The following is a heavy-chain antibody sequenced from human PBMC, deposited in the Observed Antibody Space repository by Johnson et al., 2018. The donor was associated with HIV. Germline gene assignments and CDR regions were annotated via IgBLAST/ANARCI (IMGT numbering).Heavy chain of an antibody. D-gene: IGHD3-22*01. CDR1: GFTFSTYG. Sequence: QVQLVESGGGVVQPGRSLRLSCVASGFTFSTYGMHWVRQAPGKGLEWVAVIWYDGSNKYYADSVKGRLTISRDNSKNTLYLQMNSLRAEDTAVYYCARPGVVVTPPDAFDIWGQGTMVTVSS. J-gene: IGHJ3*02. CDR2: IWYDGSNK. CDR3: ARPGVVVTPPDAFDI. V-gene: IGHV3-33*01.